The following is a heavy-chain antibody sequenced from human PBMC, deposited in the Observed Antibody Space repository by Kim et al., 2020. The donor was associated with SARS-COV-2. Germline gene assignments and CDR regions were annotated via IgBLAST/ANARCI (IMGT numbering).Heavy chain of an antibody. D-gene: IGHD3-22*01. Sequence: ASVKVSCKASGYTFTSYGISWVRQAPGQGLEWMGWVSAYNGNTNYAQKLQGRVTMTTDTSTSTAYMELRSLRSDDTAVYYCARAASYYYDSSGQDYWGQGTLLTVSS. V-gene: IGHV1-18*01. CDR2: VSAYNGNT. CDR1: GYTFTSYG. CDR3: ARAASYYYDSSGQDY. J-gene: IGHJ4*02.